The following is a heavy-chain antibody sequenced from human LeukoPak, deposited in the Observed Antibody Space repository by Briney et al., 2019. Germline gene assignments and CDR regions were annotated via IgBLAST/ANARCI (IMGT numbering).Heavy chain of an antibody. CDR1: GDSVSSNRGA. D-gene: IGHD1-1*01. Sequence: SQTLSLTCAISGDSVSSNRGAWNWIRQSPSRGLEWLGRTYSRSKWYNDYAVSVKSRITINADTSKNQFSLQLNSVTPEDTAVYYCANSKPMWNDAFDIWGQGTMVTVSS. CDR3: ANSKPMWNDAFDI. CDR2: TYSRSKWYN. J-gene: IGHJ3*02. V-gene: IGHV6-1*01.